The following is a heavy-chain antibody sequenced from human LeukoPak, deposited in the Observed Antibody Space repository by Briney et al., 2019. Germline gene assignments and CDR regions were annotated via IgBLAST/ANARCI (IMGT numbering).Heavy chain of an antibody. CDR1: GFTFSSYG. CDR3: ARGAAYYYMDV. Sequence: GGSLRHSCAASGFTFSSYGMSWVRQAPGKGLEWVATIRCSGDITYYADSVKGRFTISRDNSKNTLYLQMNSLRAEDTAVYYCARGAAYYYMDVWGKGTTVSVPS. V-gene: IGHV3-23*01. D-gene: IGHD6-13*01. J-gene: IGHJ6*03. CDR2: IRCSGDIT.